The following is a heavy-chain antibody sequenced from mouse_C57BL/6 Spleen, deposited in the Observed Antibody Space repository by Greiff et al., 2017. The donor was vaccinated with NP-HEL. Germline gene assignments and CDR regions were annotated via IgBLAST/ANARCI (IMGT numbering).Heavy chain of an antibody. V-gene: IGHV14-3*01. CDR3: AREVFRQLRPYYAMDY. D-gene: IGHD3-2*02. Sequence: VHVKQSVAELVRPGASVKLSCTASGFNIKNTYMHWVKQRPEQGLEWIGRIDPANGNTKYAPKFQGKATITADTSSNTAYLQLSSLTSEDTAIYYGAREVFRQLRPYYAMDYWGQGTSVTVSS. J-gene: IGHJ4*01. CDR2: IDPANGNT. CDR1: GFNIKNTY.